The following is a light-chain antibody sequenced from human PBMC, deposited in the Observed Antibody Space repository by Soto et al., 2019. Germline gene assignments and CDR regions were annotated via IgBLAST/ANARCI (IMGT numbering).Light chain of an antibody. CDR2: AAS. V-gene: IGKV1-39*01. CDR1: QTIIRY. CDR3: QQSYSTRFT. Sequence: DIQMTQSPSSLSASVGDRVTITCRASQTIIRYLNWYQQKPGRAPNLLIYAASSLQSGVPSRFSGGGSWTEYTLTISRLQPEDFATYYGQQSYSTRFTFGPGTKVEIK. J-gene: IGKJ3*01.